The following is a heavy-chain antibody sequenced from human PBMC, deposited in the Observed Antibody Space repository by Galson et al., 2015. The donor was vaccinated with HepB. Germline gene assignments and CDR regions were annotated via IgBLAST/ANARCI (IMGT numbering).Heavy chain of an antibody. V-gene: IGHV1-24*01. Sequence: SVKVSCKVSGYPLTQLSMHWVRQAPGRGLEWVGCFDPDDGDRVYAQRFQGRVTMTEDTSTDTAYMELRSLRSEDTAVYYCAVGGFSHNPYYYYYLDVWGKVTTVTGSS. D-gene: IGHD3-16*01. CDR1: GYPLTQLS. J-gene: IGHJ6*03. CDR3: AVGGFSHNPYYYYYLDV. CDR2: FDPDDGDR.